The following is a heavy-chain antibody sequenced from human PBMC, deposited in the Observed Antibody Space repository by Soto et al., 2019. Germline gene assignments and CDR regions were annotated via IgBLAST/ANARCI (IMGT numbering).Heavy chain of an antibody. CDR2: ISAYNGNT. D-gene: IGHD4-17*01. CDR3: AREFLYGDYADIDY. V-gene: IGHV1-18*01. J-gene: IGHJ4*02. Sequence: ASVKVSCKASGYTFTSYGISWVRQAPGQGLEWMGWISAYNGNTNYAQKLQGRVTMTTDTFTSTAYMELRSLRSDDTAVYYCAREFLYGDYADIDYWGQGTLVTAPQ. CDR1: GYTFTSYG.